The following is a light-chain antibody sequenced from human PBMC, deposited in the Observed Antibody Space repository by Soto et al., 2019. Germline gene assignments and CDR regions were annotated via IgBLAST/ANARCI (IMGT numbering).Light chain of an antibody. J-gene: IGKJ1*01. V-gene: IGKV3-15*01. CDR2: GAS. CDR1: QSISIN. CDR3: QQHNNWPPT. Sequence: EIVVTQSPATLSVSPGERVTLSCRASQSISINLAWYQWKPGQSPSLLFSGASTRATGVPVRFSGSGSGTEFTLSISSLQSEDFAVYFCQQHNNWPPTFGQGTKVEI.